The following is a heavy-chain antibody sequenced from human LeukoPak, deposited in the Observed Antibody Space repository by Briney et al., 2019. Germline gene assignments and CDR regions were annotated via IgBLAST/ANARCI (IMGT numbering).Heavy chain of an antibody. Sequence: AGGSLRLSCAASGVTLSNAWMRWVRQAPGKGLECVGRIKSKTDGETTDYAAPVKGRFTISRDDSKNTLYLQMNSLTTEDTAVYYCTTDQANSTAYYYFDYWGQGTLVTVSS. D-gene: IGHD2/OR15-2a*01. CDR3: TTDQANSTAYYYFDY. J-gene: IGHJ4*02. CDR2: IKSKTDGETT. CDR1: GVTLSNAW. V-gene: IGHV3-15*01.